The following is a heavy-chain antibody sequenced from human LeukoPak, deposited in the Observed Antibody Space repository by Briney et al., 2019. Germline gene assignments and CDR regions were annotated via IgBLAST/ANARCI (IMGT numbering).Heavy chain of an antibody. Sequence: TGGSLRLSCAASGFTFGDFAMHWVRQAPGKGMEWVSGISWNSGNIGYADSVKGRFTISRDNAKDSLYLQMNSLRPEDTALYYCAHLHGHYRDYWGQGTLVTVSS. CDR2: ISWNSGNI. J-gene: IGHJ4*02. CDR3: AHLHGHYRDY. D-gene: IGHD4-17*01. V-gene: IGHV3-9*01. CDR1: GFTFGDFA.